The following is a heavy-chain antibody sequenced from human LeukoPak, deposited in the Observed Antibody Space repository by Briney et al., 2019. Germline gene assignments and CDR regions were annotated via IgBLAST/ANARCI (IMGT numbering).Heavy chain of an antibody. J-gene: IGHJ6*02. CDR3: VRDGSTSRYYNAMDV. CDR2: ISSRSKYI. CDR1: GFTFSGFS. V-gene: IGHV3-21*01. D-gene: IGHD2-2*01. Sequence: GGSLRLSSAASGFTFSGFSMHWVRQAPGKGLEWISSISSRSKYIYYADLVKGRFSISRDNAKNSLYLQMNSLRAEDMAVYYCVRDGSTSRYYNAMDVWGQGTTVTVSS.